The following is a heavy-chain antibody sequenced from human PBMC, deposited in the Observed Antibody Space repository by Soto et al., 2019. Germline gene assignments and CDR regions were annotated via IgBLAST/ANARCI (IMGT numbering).Heavy chain of an antibody. CDR3: AREVREVVTPRYFDL. CDR1: GYTFTSYA. Sequence: GASVKVSCKASGYTFTSYAMHWVRQAPGQRLEGMGGINARSGSTKYSQKFQGRVTITADKSTSTAYMELSSLRSEDTAVYYCAREVREVVTPRYFDLWGRGTLVPVSS. J-gene: IGHJ2*01. CDR2: INARSGST. V-gene: IGHV1-3*01. D-gene: IGHD2-15*01.